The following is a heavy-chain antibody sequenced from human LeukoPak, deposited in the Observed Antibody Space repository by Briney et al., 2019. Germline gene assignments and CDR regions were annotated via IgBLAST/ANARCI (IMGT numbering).Heavy chain of an antibody. CDR3: ARGRRNCTTTSCLGYWYFDI. V-gene: IGHV3-33*01. CDR1: GFTFSHYG. D-gene: IGHD2-2*01. J-gene: IGHJ2*01. CDR2: IWYDGRNA. Sequence: QPGRSLSLSCAASGFTFSHYGMHWVRQAPGKGLEWAAVIWYDGRNAYSADSVKGRFTISRENSKNTLYLQMNSLGAEYTAVYYCARGRRNCTTTSCLGYWYFDIGGRGTLVTVSS.